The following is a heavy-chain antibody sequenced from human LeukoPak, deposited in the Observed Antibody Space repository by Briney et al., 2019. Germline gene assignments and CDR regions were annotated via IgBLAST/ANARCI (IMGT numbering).Heavy chain of an antibody. J-gene: IGHJ3*02. CDR3: VGYCSSTSCSDAFDI. D-gene: IGHD2-2*01. Sequence: SETLSLTCAVYGGSFSGYYWSWIRQPPGKGLEWIGEINHSGSTNYNPSLKSRVTISVDTTKNQCSLKLSSVTAADTAVYYCVGYCSSTSCSDAFDIWGQGTMVTVSS. CDR1: GGSFSGYY. CDR2: INHSGST. V-gene: IGHV4-34*01.